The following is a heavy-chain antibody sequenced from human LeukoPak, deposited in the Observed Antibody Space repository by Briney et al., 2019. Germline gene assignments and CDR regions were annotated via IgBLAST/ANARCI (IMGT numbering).Heavy chain of an antibody. D-gene: IGHD3-10*01. Sequence: GGSLRLSCAGSRFPFSSYGMHWVRQAPGKGLEWVAVLSYDGSNEYYADSVKGRFTISRDNYKNTLYLQMNTLRVEDTAVYYCAGSWFYRDYFEYWGQGTLVTVSS. CDR2: LSYDGSNE. V-gene: IGHV3-30*03. CDR3: AGSWFYRDYFEY. CDR1: RFPFSSYG. J-gene: IGHJ4*02.